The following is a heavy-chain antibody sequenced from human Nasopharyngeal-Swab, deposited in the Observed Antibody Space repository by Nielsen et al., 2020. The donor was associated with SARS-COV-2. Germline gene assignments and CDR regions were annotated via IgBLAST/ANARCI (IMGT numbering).Heavy chain of an antibody. CDR2: IIPIFGTA. J-gene: IGHJ4*02. V-gene: IGHV1-69*13. D-gene: IGHD5-24*01. CDR1: GGTFSSYT. Sequence: SVKVSCKASGGTFSSYTINWVRQAPGQGLEWMGGIIPIFGTANYAQKFQGRVTITADESTSTAYMELSSLRSEDTAVYYCARDGDRRERWLQFLDYWGQGTLVTVSS. CDR3: ARDGDRRERWLQFLDY.